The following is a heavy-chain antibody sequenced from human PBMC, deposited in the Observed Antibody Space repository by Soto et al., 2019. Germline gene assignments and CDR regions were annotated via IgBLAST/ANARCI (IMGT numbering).Heavy chain of an antibody. CDR2: IYYSGST. D-gene: IGHD6-13*01. CDR1: GGSISSSSYY. CDR3: ARDRGYSSSWYRAGESVMDV. Sequence: SETLSLTCTVSGGSISSSSYYWGWIRQPPGKGLERIGYIYYSGSTNYNPSLKSRVTISVDTSKNQFSLKLSSVTAADTAVYYCARDRGYSSSWYRAGESVMDVWGKGTTVTVSS. J-gene: IGHJ6*03. V-gene: IGHV4-61*01.